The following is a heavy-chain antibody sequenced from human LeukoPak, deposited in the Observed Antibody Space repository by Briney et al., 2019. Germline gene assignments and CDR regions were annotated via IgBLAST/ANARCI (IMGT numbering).Heavy chain of an antibody. V-gene: IGHV3-30*03. CDR1: GFIFSSYG. CDR2: IAHDGSIQ. D-gene: IGHD3-10*01. CDR3: ARGQDYYGSGSYWFDP. Sequence: SGGSLRLSCAASGFIFSSYGMHWVRQAPGKGLEWVAVIAHDGSIQYYADSVKGQFTISRDNSKNTLYLQMNSLRAEDTAVYYCARGQDYYGSGSYWFDPWGQGTLVTVSS. J-gene: IGHJ5*02.